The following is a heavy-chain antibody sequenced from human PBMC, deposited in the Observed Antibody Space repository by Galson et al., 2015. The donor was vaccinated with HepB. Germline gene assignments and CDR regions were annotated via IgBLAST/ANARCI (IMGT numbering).Heavy chain of an antibody. J-gene: IGHJ4*02. CDR1: GFTFSSYA. CDR2: ISYDGSNK. Sequence: SLRLSCAASGFTFSSYAMHWVRQAPGKGLEWVAVISYDGSNKYYADSVKGRFTISRDNSKNTLYLQMNSLRAEDTAVYYCARDLSAVAGTGYFDYWGQETLVPVSS. V-gene: IGHV3-30-3*01. D-gene: IGHD6-19*01. CDR3: ARDLSAVAGTGYFDY.